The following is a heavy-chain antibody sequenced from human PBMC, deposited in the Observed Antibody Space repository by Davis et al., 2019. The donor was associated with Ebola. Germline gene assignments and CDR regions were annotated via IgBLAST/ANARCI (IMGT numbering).Heavy chain of an antibody. Sequence: PGGSLRLSCAASGFTFSTYAVSWVRQSPGKGLEWVSSISGSGGSTWYADSVKGRFTISRDNSKNTLYLQMNSLTAEDTAVYYCVRTTYGAPEYWGQGTLVTVSS. J-gene: IGHJ4*02. CDR1: GFTFSTYA. CDR2: ISGSGGST. CDR3: VRTTYGAPEY. V-gene: IGHV3-23*01. D-gene: IGHD1-7*01.